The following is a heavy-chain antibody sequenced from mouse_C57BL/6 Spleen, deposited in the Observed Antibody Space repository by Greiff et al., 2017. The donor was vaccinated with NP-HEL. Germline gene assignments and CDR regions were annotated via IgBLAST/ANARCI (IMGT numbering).Heavy chain of an antibody. D-gene: IGHD4-1*01. CDR3: AREDGTRAWFAY. CDR2: IYPGSGST. V-gene: IGHV1-55*01. CDR1: GYTFTSYW. Sequence: VQLQQSGAELVKPGASVKMSCKASGYTFTSYWITWVKQRPGQGLEWIGDIYPGSGSTNYNEKFKSKATLTVDTSSSTAYMQLSSLTSEDSAVYYCAREDGTRAWFAYWGQGTLVTVSA. J-gene: IGHJ3*01.